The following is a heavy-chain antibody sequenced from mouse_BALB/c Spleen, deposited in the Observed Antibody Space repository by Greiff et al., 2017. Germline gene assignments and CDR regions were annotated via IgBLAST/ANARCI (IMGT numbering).Heavy chain of an antibody. V-gene: IGHV2-6-7*01. CDR2: IWGDGST. J-gene: IGHJ2*01. CDR1: GFSLTGYG. D-gene: IGHD1-1*01. Sequence: VKVEESGPGLVAPSQSLSITCTVSGFSLTGYGVNWVRQPPGKGLEWLGMIWGDGSTDYNSALKSRLSISKDNSKSQVFLKMNSLQTDDTARYYCARVLITTVGYYFDYWGQGTTLTVSS. CDR3: ARVLITTVGYYFDY.